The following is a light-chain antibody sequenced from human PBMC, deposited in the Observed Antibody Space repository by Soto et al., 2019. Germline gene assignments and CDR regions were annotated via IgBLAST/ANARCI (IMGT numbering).Light chain of an antibody. J-gene: IGKJ1*01. Sequence: DIQMTQSPSTLSPSVGDRVTITCRASQSISSWLAWYQQKPGKAPKLLIYDASSLESGVPSRFSGSGSGTEFTLTISSLQPDDFATYYCQQYNSYSGTFGQGTKV. CDR3: QQYNSYSGT. CDR2: DAS. CDR1: QSISSW. V-gene: IGKV1-5*01.